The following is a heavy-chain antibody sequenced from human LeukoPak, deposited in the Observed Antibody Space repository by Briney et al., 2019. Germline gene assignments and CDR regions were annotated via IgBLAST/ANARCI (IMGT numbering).Heavy chain of an antibody. V-gene: IGHV6-1*01. CDR3: ARGNSSSWYFFPTFYYYYYGMDV. CDR1: GDSVSSNSAA. D-gene: IGHD6-13*01. J-gene: IGHJ6*02. CDR2: TYYRSKWYN. Sequence: SQTLSLTCAISGDSVSSNSAAWNWIRQSPSRGLEWLGRTYYRSKWYNDYAVSVKSRITINPDTSKNQFSLQLNSVTPEDTAVYYCARGNSSSWYFFPTFYYYYYGMDVWGQGTTVTVSS.